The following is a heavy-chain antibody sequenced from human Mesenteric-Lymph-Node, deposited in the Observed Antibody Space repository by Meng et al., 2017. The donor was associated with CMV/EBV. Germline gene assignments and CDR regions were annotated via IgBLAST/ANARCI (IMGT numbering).Heavy chain of an antibody. D-gene: IGHD2-8*02. CDR3: AKDLGYCTGAACPTYGYFDS. Sequence: GESLKISCAASGFTFSSYTMTWVRQALGTGLEGISGVSGSGGSTYYADSVKGRFTIPRDNSKNTLYVQMNSLRAEDTAIYYCAKDLGYCTGAACPTYGYFDSWGQGALVTVSS. CDR2: VSGSGGST. J-gene: IGHJ4*02. CDR1: GFTFSSYT. V-gene: IGHV3-23*01.